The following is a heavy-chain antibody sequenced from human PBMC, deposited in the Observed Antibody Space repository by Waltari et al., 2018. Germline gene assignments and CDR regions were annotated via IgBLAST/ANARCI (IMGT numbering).Heavy chain of an antibody. CDR3: ARTEAVWFTYFDY. CDR2: IYYSGST. V-gene: IGHV4-59*11. J-gene: IGHJ4*02. Sequence: QVQLQESGPGLVKPSETLSLTCTVSGGSISSHYCSWIRQPPGKGLEWIGYIYYSGSTNYNPSLKSRVTISVDTSKNQFSLKLSSVTAADTAVYYCARTEAVWFTYFDYWGQGTLVTVSS. D-gene: IGHD3-10*01. CDR1: GGSISSHY.